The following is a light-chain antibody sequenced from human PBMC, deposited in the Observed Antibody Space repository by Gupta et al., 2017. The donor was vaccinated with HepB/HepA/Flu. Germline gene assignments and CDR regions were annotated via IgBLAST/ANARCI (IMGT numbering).Light chain of an antibody. V-gene: IGLV2-14*03. CDR2: SVT. CDR1: RSDVGIY. CDR3: SSYTSSETWV. Sequence: QSALTQPASVSGSPGQSITMSCTGIRSDVGIYVSWYQQHTGKSPKLIIYSVTNRPSGISDRFSGSKSGNTASVTISGLQAEDEADYYCSSYTSSETWVFGGGTKLTVL. J-gene: IGLJ3*02.